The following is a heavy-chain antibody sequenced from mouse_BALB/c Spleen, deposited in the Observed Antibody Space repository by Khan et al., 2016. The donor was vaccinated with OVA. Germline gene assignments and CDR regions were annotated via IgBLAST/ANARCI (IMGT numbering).Heavy chain of an antibody. V-gene: IGHV14-3*02. J-gene: IGHJ4*01. CDR3: ARTEIHYYGSYALDY. D-gene: IGHD1-2*01. CDR1: GSKFKDTK. CDR2: FDPRLAII. Sequence: VQLQQSGEGLGRQGAQVRLSGTTLGSKFKDTKRNWGKQRLDQGWEGIGRFDPRLAIINYDRKFQGKAIIKADTSSNTAYLHLSSLTSEDTAVYYCARTEIHYYGSYALDYWGQGASVTVSS.